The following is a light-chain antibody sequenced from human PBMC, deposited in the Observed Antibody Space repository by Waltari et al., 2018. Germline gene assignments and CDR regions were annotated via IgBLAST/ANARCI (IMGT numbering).Light chain of an antibody. CDR2: EVT. V-gene: IGLV2-8*01. CDR3: TSYAGSKNV. Sequence: QSALTQPPSASGSPGQSVTISCTGTSSDVGAYNYVSWYQQHPGKGPKLLIYEVTKRPPGVPDRFSGSKSGNTASLTVSGLQAEDEADYYCTSYAGSKNVFGTGTKVTGL. CDR1: SSDVGAYNY. J-gene: IGLJ1*01.